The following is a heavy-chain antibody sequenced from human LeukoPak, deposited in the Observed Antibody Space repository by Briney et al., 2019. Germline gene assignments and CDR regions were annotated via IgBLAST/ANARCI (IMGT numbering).Heavy chain of an antibody. CDR2: INKDGSDK. J-gene: IGHJ4*02. D-gene: IGHD4-23*01. Sequence: GGSLRLSCAASGFTSSNYWMTWVRQAPGKGLESVAYINKDGSDKYYVDSVKGRFTVSRDNAKNSLYLQMNSLRAEDTAVYYCARDAGYGGNSDYWGQGTLVTVSS. CDR1: GFTSSNYW. V-gene: IGHV3-7*01. CDR3: ARDAGYGGNSDY.